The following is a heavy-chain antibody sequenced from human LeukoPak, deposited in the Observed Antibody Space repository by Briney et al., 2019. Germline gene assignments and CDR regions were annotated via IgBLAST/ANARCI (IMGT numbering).Heavy chain of an antibody. CDR2: ISSSSSYI. J-gene: IGHJ4*02. CDR1: GFTFSSYS. Sequence: GGSLRLSCAASGFTFSSYSMYWVRQAPGKGLEWVSSISSSSSYIYYADSVKGRFTISRDNAKNSLYLQMNSLRAEDTAVYYCARDVAAAGSLDPCDYWGQGTLVTVSS. V-gene: IGHV3-21*01. CDR3: ARDVAAAGSLDPCDY. D-gene: IGHD6-13*01.